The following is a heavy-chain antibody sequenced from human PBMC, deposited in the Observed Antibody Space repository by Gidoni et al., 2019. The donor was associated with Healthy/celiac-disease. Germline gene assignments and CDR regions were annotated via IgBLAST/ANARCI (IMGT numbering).Heavy chain of an antibody. D-gene: IGHD5-18*01. V-gene: IGHV3-30-3*01. Sequence: QVQLAESGGGVVQPGRSLRLSWAAPGFTFSSHAMHWVRQAPGKGLEWVAVISYDGSNKYYADSVKGRFTISRDNSKNTLYLQMNSLRAEDTAVYYCARDPIRGYSSYYYYMDVWGKGTTVTVSS. CDR2: ISYDGSNK. J-gene: IGHJ6*03. CDR1: GFTFSSHA. CDR3: ARDPIRGYSSYYYYMDV.